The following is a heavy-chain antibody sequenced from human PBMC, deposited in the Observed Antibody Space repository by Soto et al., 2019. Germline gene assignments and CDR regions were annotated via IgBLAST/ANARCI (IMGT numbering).Heavy chain of an antibody. V-gene: IGHV1-8*01. Sequence: STLVSSKASGGTFISYDINCVRRATGQGLERMGWMNPNSGNTGNAKKFQGRVIMTRNTSISTAYMELCSLRSEDAAVYYCAIESGSGSCSQNYYYYYMDVWGKGTTVTVSS. CDR3: AIESGSGSCSQNYYYYYMDV. D-gene: IGHD3-10*01. CDR2: MNPNSGNT. CDR1: GGTFISYD. J-gene: IGHJ6*03.